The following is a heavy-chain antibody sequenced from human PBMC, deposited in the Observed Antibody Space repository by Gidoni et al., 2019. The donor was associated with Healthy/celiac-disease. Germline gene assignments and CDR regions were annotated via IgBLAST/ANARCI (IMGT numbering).Heavy chain of an antibody. CDR1: GGSISSGDYY. J-gene: IGHJ5*02. CDR3: ARTDCSGGSCQGGWFDP. CDR2: IYYSGST. Sequence: QVQLQESGPGLVKPSQTLSLTCTVPGGSISSGDYYWSWIRQPPGKGLEWIGYIYYSGSTYYNPSLKSRVTISVDTSKNQFSLKLSSVTAADTAVYYCARTDCSGGSCQGGWFDPWGQGTLVTVSS. D-gene: IGHD2-15*01. V-gene: IGHV4-30-4*01.